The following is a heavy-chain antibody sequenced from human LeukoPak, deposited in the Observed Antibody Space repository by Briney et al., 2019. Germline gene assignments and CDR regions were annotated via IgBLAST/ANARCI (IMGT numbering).Heavy chain of an antibody. CDR3: ARQATSRDWNYYFDC. D-gene: IGHD1-7*01. J-gene: IGHJ4*02. V-gene: IGHV4-39*01. Sequence: PSETLSLTCTVSGDSFSNSDYYWGWIRQPPGKGLEWIGSSYYSGTTDYKPSLKSRVTISIDTSKNQFSLKLSSVTAADTAVYYCARQATSRDWNYYFDCWGQGILVTVSS. CDR1: GDSFSNSDYY. CDR2: SYYSGTT.